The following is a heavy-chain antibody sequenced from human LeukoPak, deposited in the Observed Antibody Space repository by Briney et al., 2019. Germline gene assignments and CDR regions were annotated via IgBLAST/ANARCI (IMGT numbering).Heavy chain of an antibody. CDR1: GDFLSSGDYY. Sequence: PSETLSLTYTVSGDFLSSGDYYWGWIRQSPGKGLTWIGSIYYSGSTLYNASFESRVTISVDTSKNQFALKLSSVTAADTAVYYCARLSITIFYPHYMDVWGKGTTVTVSS. CDR2: IYYSGST. V-gene: IGHV4-39*06. D-gene: IGHD3-9*01. CDR3: ARLSITIFYPHYMDV. J-gene: IGHJ6*03.